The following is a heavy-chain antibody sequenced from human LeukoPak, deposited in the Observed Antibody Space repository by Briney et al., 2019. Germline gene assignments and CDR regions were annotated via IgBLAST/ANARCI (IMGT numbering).Heavy chain of an antibody. CDR1: GFTFSSYE. D-gene: IGHD6-13*01. CDR2: VFSSGSTM. J-gene: IGHJ5*02. CDR3: ARGRSRIGASGTSWFDP. V-gene: IGHV3-48*03. Sequence: PGGSLRLSCAASGFTFSSYEMNWVRPAPGKGLEWGSYVFSSGSTMYYADSVKGRFTISRDNAKNSLYLQMNSLRVEDTAVYYCARGRSRIGASGTSWFDPWGQGTLVTVSS.